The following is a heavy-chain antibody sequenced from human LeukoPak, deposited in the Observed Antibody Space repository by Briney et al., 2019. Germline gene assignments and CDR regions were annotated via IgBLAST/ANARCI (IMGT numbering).Heavy chain of an antibody. D-gene: IGHD4-17*01. V-gene: IGHV4-31*03. Sequence: PSETLSLTCTVSGGSISSGGYYWSWIRQHPGKGLEWIVYIYYSGSTYYNPSLKSRVTISVDTSKNQFSLKLSSVTAADTAVYSCARDRGTVTTNYYYGMDVWGQGTTVTVSS. CDR3: ARDRGTVTTNYYYGMDV. CDR2: IYYSGST. CDR1: GGSISSGGYY. J-gene: IGHJ6*02.